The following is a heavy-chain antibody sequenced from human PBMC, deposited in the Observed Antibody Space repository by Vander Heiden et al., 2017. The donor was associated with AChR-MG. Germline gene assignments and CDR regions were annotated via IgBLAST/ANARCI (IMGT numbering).Heavy chain of an antibody. J-gene: IGHJ6*02. V-gene: IGHV3-23*01. CDR3: AKDRGNYVSYGLDV. Sequence: EVQLLESGGDLVQPGGSLRLSCVASGLTFSRYAISWVRPAPGTRPAWVAGIRGRGVSTHYADSVKGRFTFSSDNPKNTLYLQMNSLRGEDTGVYYCAKDRGNYVSYGLDVWGQGTTVTVSS. CDR1: GLTFSRYA. D-gene: IGHD3-16*01. CDR2: IRGRGVST.